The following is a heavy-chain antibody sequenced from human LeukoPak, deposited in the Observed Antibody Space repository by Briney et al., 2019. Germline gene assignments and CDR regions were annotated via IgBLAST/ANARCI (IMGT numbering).Heavy chain of an antibody. CDR2: ISYDGSNK. D-gene: IGHD2-21*02. V-gene: IGHV3-30-3*01. CDR3: ARGLIVVVTAILDY. J-gene: IGHJ4*02. CDR1: GFSFRNYA. Sequence: GGSLRLSCAASGFSFRNYAMHWVRQAPGKGLEWVAVISYDGSNKYYADSVKGRFTISRDNSKNTLYLQMNSLRAEDTAVYYCARGLIVVVTAILDYWGQGTLVTVSS.